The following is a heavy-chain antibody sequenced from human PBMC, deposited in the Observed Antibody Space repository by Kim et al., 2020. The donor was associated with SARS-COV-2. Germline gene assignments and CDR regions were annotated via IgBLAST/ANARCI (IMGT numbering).Heavy chain of an antibody. J-gene: IGHJ1*01. CDR2: IYPGDSDT. Sequence: GESLKISCKGSGYSFTSYWIGWVRQMPGKGPEWMGIIYPGDSDTRYSPSFQGQVTISADKSISTAYLQWSSLKASDTAMYYCARPSRSVQGSSWREYFQHWGQGTLVTVSS. D-gene: IGHD6-13*01. CDR3: ARPSRSVQGSSWREYFQH. CDR1: GYSFTSYW. V-gene: IGHV5-51*01.